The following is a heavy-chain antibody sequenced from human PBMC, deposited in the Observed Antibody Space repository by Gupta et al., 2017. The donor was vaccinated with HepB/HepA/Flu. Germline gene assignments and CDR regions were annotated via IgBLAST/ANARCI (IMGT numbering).Heavy chain of an antibody. J-gene: IGHJ6*02. Sequence: MSWIRQAPGMGLDWLSFVISGCSVIFYADSVKGRFTVSRDSPRNSLYLQMNSHRAEYTAGYYCAKLSRPGGYGRAMDVWGQGTPVTVSS. D-gene: IGHD1-26*01. CDR3: AKLSRPGGYGRAMDV. V-gene: IGHV3-11*01. CDR2: VISGCSVI.